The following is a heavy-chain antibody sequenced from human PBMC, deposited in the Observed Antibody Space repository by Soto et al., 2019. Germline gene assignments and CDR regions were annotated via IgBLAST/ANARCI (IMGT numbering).Heavy chain of an antibody. CDR2: IYHSGST. J-gene: IGHJ2*01. V-gene: IGHV4-4*02. CDR1: GGSISSSNW. Sequence: QVQLQESGPGLVKPSGTLSLTCAVSGGSISSSNWWSWVRQPPGKGLEWIGEIYHSGSTNYNPSLKSRVTISVDKSKNQFALKLSSVTGADTAVYYCARYSTYPLLQILWLVSDLLWYFDLWGRGTLVTVSS. CDR3: ARYSTYPLLQILWLVSDLLWYFDL. D-gene: IGHD6-19*01.